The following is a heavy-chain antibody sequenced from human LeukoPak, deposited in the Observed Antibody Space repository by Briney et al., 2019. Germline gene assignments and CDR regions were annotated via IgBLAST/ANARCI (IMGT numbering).Heavy chain of an antibody. CDR3: AKDATRIRIFGDAFDI. V-gene: IGHV3-9*01. J-gene: IGHJ3*02. Sequence: PGGSLRLSCAASGFTFDDYAMHWVRQAPGKGLEWVSGIHWNSGRTGYADSVKGRFTISRDNAKDSLYLQMNSLRAEDTALYYCAKDATRIRIFGDAFDIWGQGTMVTVSS. CDR1: GFTFDDYA. CDR2: IHWNSGRT. D-gene: IGHD3-3*01.